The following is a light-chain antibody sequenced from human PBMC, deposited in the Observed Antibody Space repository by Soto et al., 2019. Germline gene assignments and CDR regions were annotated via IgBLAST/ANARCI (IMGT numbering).Light chain of an antibody. J-gene: IGKJ4*01. CDR2: GAS. CDR1: QSVISTY. CDR3: QQYGSSPLT. V-gene: IGKV3-20*01. Sequence: EIVLTQSPGTLSLSPGERATLSCRASQSVISTYLAWYQQKPGQAPRLLIYGASNRATGITDRFTGSGSGTDFTLPISILEPEDFAVYYFQQYGSSPLTFGGGTKVEIK.